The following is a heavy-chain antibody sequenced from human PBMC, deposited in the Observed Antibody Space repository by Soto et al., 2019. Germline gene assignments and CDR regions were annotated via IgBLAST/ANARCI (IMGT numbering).Heavy chain of an antibody. D-gene: IGHD6-13*01. CDR2: MNPNSGNT. V-gene: IGHV1-8*01. CDR1: GYTFTSYD. J-gene: IGHJ4*02. CDR3: AREHSSSWRFDY. Sequence: QVQLGQSGAEVKKPGASVRVSCKASGYTFTSYDINWVRQATGQGLEWMGWMNPNSGNTGYAQKFQGRVTMTRNTSISTAYMELSSLRSEDTAVYYCAREHSSSWRFDYWGQGTLVTVSS.